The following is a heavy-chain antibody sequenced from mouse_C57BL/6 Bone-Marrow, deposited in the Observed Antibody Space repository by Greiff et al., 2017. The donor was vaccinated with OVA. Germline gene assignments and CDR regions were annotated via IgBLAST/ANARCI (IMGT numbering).Heavy chain of an antibody. CDR1: GYAFSSYW. CDR3: ARSEEHAMDY. J-gene: IGHJ4*01. CDR2: IYPGDGDT. V-gene: IGHV1-80*01. Sequence: VKLVESGAELVKPGASVKISCKASGYAFSSYWMNWVKQRPGKGLEWIGQIYPGDGDTNYNGKFKGKATLTADKSSSTAYMQLSSLTSEDSAVYFCARSEEHAMDYWGQGTSVTVSS.